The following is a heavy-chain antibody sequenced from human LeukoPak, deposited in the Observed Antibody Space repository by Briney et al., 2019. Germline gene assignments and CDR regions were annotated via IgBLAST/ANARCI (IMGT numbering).Heavy chain of an antibody. J-gene: IGHJ4*02. CDR1: GGSIVSDIW. V-gene: IGHV4-4*02. CDR2: IYHSGST. CDR3: ARGHDFYCSGDSCYRSFDY. Sequence: PSGTLSLTCVVSGGSIVSDIWWSWVRQPPGKGLQWVGEIYHSGSTNYNPSLKSRVTISVDTSKNQFSLKLSSVTAADTALYYCARGHDFYCSGDSCYRSFDYWGQGTLVTVSS. D-gene: IGHD2-15*01.